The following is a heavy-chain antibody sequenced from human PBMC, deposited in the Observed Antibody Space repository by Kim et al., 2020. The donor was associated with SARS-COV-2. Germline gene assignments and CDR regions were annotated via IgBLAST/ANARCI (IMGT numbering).Heavy chain of an antibody. CDR3: ARGRIAAAGTPWYFDL. CDR2: IYTSGST. J-gene: IGHJ2*01. D-gene: IGHD6-13*01. CDR1: GGSISSYY. Sequence: SETLSLTCTVSGGSISSYYWSWIRQPAGKGLEWIGRIYTSGSTNYNPSLKSRVTMSVDTSKNQFSLKLSSVTAADTAVYYCARGRIAAAGTPWYFDLWGRGTLVTVSS. V-gene: IGHV4-4*07.